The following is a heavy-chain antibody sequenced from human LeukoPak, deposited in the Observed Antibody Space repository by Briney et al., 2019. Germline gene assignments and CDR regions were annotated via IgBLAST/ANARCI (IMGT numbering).Heavy chain of an antibody. Sequence: ASVKVSCKASGYTFTDYFMRWVRQAPGQGLEWMGWINPNNGVTNYAQKFQGRATMTRDTSISTAHMELSRLRSDDTAVYYCARYMLSLDYWGQGTLVTVSS. V-gene: IGHV1-2*02. CDR2: INPNNGVT. J-gene: IGHJ4*02. CDR1: GYTFTDYF. CDR3: ARYMLSLDY. D-gene: IGHD1-1*01.